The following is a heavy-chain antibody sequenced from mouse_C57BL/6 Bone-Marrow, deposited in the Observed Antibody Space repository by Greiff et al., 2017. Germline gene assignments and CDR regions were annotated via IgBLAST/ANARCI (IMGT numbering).Heavy chain of an antibody. J-gene: IGHJ4*01. Sequence: VKLQESGAELARPGASVKLSCKASGYTFTSYGISWVKQRTGQGLEWIGEIYPRSGNTYYNEKFKGKATLTADKSSSTAYMELRSLTSEDSAVYFCARSHYAGAMDYWGQGTSVTVSS. D-gene: IGHD1-1*02. V-gene: IGHV1-81*01. CDR3: ARSHYAGAMDY. CDR1: GYTFTSYG. CDR2: IYPRSGNT.